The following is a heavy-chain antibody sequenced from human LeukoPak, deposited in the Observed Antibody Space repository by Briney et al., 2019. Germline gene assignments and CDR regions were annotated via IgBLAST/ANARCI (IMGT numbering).Heavy chain of an antibody. D-gene: IGHD3-9*01. CDR2: ISYDGSKK. CDR1: GFTFSNYA. J-gene: IGHJ4*02. CDR3: AKGGRYFDWLSLYFDY. V-gene: IGHV3-30-3*01. Sequence: GGSLRLSCAASGFTFSNYAMHWVRQAPGKGLEWVAVISYDGSKKYYADSVKGRFTISRDNSKNTLYLQMNSLRAEDTAVYYCAKGGRYFDWLSLYFDYWGQGTLVTVSS.